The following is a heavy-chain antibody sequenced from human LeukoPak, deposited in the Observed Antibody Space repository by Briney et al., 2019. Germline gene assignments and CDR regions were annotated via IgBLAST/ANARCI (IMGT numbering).Heavy chain of an antibody. J-gene: IGHJ4*02. Sequence: PGGSLRLSCAASGFTFSSYSMNWVRRAPGKGLEWISYISSSSSTIDYADSVKGRFTISRDNAKNSLYLQMNSLRAEDTAVYYCARGRGYNYGYSDYWGQGTLVTVSS. CDR3: ARGRGYNYGYSDY. CDR1: GFTFSSYS. V-gene: IGHV3-48*04. CDR2: ISSSSSTI. D-gene: IGHD5-18*01.